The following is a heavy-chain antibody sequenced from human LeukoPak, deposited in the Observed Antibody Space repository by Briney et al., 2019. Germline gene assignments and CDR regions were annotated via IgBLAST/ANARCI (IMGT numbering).Heavy chain of an antibody. CDR3: ARAMWFGELSYYYFGMDV. D-gene: IGHD3-10*01. J-gene: IGHJ6*02. Sequence: SVKVSCKASGYTFTSYGISWVRQAPGQGLEWMGRIIPILGIANYAQKFQGRVTITADKSTSTAYMELSSLRSEDTAVYYCARAMWFGELSYYYFGMDVWGQGTTVTVSS. CDR2: IIPILGIA. CDR1: GYTFTSYG. V-gene: IGHV1-69*04.